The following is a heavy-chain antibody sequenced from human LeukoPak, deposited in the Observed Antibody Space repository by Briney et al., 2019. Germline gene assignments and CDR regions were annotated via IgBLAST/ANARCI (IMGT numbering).Heavy chain of an antibody. Sequence: ASVKVSCKASGYTFTSYGISWVRQAPGQGLEWMGWISAYNGNTNYAQKLQGRVTMTTDTSTSTAYMELRSLRSDDTAVYYCARGRPVVATMCRGNWFDPWGQGTLVTVSS. J-gene: IGHJ5*02. V-gene: IGHV1-18*01. CDR2: ISAYNGNT. CDR1: GYTFTSYG. CDR3: ARGRPVVATMCRGNWFDP. D-gene: IGHD5-12*01.